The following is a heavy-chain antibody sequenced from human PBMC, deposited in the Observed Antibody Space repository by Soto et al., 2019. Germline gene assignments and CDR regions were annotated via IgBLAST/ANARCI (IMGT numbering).Heavy chain of an antibody. CDR1: GSSISGFY. J-gene: IGHJ5*02. D-gene: IGHD1-1*01. CDR3: VRDGTKTLRDWFDP. Sequence: SETLSLTCTFSGSSISGFYLSWIRKSAGKGLEWIGRIYATGTTDYNPSLKSRVMMSVDTSKKQFSLKLRSVTAADTAVYYCVRDGTKTLRDWFDPWGQGISVTVSS. CDR2: IYATGTT. V-gene: IGHV4-4*07.